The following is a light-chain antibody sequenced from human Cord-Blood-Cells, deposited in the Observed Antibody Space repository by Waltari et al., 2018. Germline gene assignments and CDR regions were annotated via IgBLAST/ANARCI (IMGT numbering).Light chain of an antibody. CDR1: QSISSW. Sequence: DIQMTQSPSTLPASVADRVTITCRASQSISSWLAWYQQKPGKAPKLLIYKASSLESGVPSRFSGSGSETEFTLTISSLQPDDFATYYCQQYNSYPYTFGQGTKLEIK. V-gene: IGKV1-5*03. CDR2: KAS. CDR3: QQYNSYPYT. J-gene: IGKJ2*01.